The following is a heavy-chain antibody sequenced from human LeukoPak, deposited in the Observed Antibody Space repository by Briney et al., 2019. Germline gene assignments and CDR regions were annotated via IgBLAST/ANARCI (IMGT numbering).Heavy chain of an antibody. CDR3: ARGYMGTTDY. Sequence: SQTLSLTCAISGDSVSSNSAAWNWIRQSPSRGLEWLGRTYYRSTKWYNDYAISVKSRIDITPDTSKNQLSLQLNSVTPEDTAVCYCARGYMGTTDYWGQGTLVTVSS. CDR2: TYYRSTKWYN. D-gene: IGHD1-7*01. CDR1: GDSVSSNSAA. J-gene: IGHJ4*02. V-gene: IGHV6-1*01.